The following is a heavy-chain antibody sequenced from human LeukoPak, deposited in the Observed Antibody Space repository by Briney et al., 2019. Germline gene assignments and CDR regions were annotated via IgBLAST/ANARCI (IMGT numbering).Heavy chain of an antibody. CDR3: ARDLLRSGSYFFAFDI. CDR2: ISDSSSYT. V-gene: IGHV3-11*06. D-gene: IGHD1-26*01. CDR1: GFTFSDYY. J-gene: IGHJ3*02. Sequence: PGGSLRLSCAASGFTFSDYYMSWIRQAPGKGLEGVSYISDSSSYTNYADSVKGRFTISRDNAKNSLYLQMNSLRAEDTAVYYCARDLLRSGSYFFAFDIWGQGTMVTVSS.